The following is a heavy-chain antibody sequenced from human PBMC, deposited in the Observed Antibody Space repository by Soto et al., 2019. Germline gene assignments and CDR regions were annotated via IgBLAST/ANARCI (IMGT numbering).Heavy chain of an antibody. Sequence: SWSXALGCTVCGVCMMSGEDDVSWIRQPPGNVLEWIGYIYYSGITYYNPSLKSRVTISVDTSKNQFSLKLSYVTAADTAVYYCERGQRKRINMVKGVAGFDTRGQPPLV. CDR1: GVCMMSGEDD. V-gene: IGHV4-30-4*01. D-gene: IGHD3-10*01. CDR2: IYYSGIT. J-gene: IGHJ5*02. CDR3: ERGQRKRINMVKGVAGFDT.